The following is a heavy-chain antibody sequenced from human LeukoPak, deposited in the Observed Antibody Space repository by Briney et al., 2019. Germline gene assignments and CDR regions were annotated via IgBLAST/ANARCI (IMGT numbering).Heavy chain of an antibody. CDR3: ARDRYSSGWYGEYFQH. D-gene: IGHD6-19*01. V-gene: IGHV3-23*01. Sequence: GGSLRLSCAASAFTFSIYAMSWVRQAPGKGLGWVSTFSGSGGSTHYADSVKGRFTISRDNSKNTLYLQMNSLRAEDTAVYYCARDRYSSGWYGEYFQHWGQGTLVTVSS. J-gene: IGHJ1*01. CDR1: AFTFSIYA. CDR2: FSGSGGST.